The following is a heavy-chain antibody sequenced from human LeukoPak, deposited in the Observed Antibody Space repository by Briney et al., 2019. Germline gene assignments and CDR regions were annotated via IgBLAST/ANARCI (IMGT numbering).Heavy chain of an antibody. Sequence: SETLSLTCTVSGGSISSYYWSWIRQPPGKGLGWIGEINHSGSTNYNPSLKSRVTISVDTSKNQFSLKLSSVTAADTAVYYCARVPRTYDFWSENYYYYGMDVWGQGTTVTVPS. D-gene: IGHD3-3*01. CDR3: ARVPRTYDFWSENYYYYGMDV. J-gene: IGHJ6*02. V-gene: IGHV4-34*01. CDR1: GGSISSYY. CDR2: INHSGST.